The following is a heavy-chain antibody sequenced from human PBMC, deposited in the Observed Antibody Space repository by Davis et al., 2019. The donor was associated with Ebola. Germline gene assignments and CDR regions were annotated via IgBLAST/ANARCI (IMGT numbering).Heavy chain of an antibody. D-gene: IGHD1-26*01. Sequence: SVKVSCKASGYTFTGYYMHWVRQAPGQGLEWMGGIIPIFGTANYAQKFQGRVTITADKSTSTAYMELSSLRSDDTAVYYCARDRGSFPFDYWGQGTLVTVSS. V-gene: IGHV1-69*06. CDR1: GYTFTGYY. CDR3: ARDRGSFPFDY. CDR2: IIPIFGTA. J-gene: IGHJ4*02.